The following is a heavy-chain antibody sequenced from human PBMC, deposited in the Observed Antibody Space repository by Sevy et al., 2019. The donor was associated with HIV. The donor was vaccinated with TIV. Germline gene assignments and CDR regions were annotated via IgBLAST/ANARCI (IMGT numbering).Heavy chain of an antibody. CDR1: GYSFTSYW. CDR3: ARQGLYSGSYALYYYYGMDV. J-gene: IGHJ6*02. Sequence: GGSLRLSCKGSGYSFTSYWIGWVRQMPGKGLEWMGIIYPGDSDTRYSPSFQGQVTISADKSISTAYLQWSSLKASDTAMYYCARQGLYSGSYALYYYYGMDVWGQGTTVTVSS. D-gene: IGHD1-26*01. CDR2: IYPGDSDT. V-gene: IGHV5-51*01.